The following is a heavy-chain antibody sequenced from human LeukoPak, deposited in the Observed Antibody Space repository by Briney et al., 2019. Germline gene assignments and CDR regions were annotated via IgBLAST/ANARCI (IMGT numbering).Heavy chain of an antibody. CDR2: IYYSGST. Sequence: SETLSLTCTVSGGSISSSSYYWGWIRQPPGKGLEWIGSIYYSGSTYYNPSLKSRVTISVDTSNNQFSLKLRSVTAADTAVYYCARRLTEYCTKGVCYWFDYWGRGTLVTVS. CDR3: ARRLTEYCTKGVCYWFDY. CDR1: GGSISSSSYY. J-gene: IGHJ4*02. V-gene: IGHV4-39*01. D-gene: IGHD2-8*01.